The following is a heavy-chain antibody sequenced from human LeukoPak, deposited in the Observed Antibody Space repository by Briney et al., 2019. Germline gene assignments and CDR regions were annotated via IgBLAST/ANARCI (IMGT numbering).Heavy chain of an antibody. V-gene: IGHV1-8*03. CDR2: MNPNSGNT. J-gene: IGHJ6*03. CDR1: GYTFTSYD. CDR3: ARGRSLGFLEWLKPVWPASNYYYYMDV. D-gene: IGHD3-3*01. Sequence: ASVKVSCKASGYTFTSYDINWVRQATGQGLEWMGWMNPNSGNTGYAQKFQGRVTITRNTSISTAYMELSSLRSEDTAVYYCARGRSLGFLEWLKPVWPASNYYYYMDVWGKGTTVTVSS.